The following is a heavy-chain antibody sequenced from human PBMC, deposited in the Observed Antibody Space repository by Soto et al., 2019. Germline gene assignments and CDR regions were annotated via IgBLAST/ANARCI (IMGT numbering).Heavy chain of an antibody. J-gene: IGHJ4*02. CDR3: ATGPPIYDFWSGYLDY. CDR1: GYTLTELS. CDR2: FDPEDGET. V-gene: IGHV1-24*01. Sequence: GASVKVSCKVSGYTLTELSMHWVRQAPGKGLEWMGGFDPEDGETIYAQKFQGRVTMTEDTSTDTAYMELSSLRSEDMSIYYCATGPPIYDFWSGYLDYWGQGTLVTVSS. D-gene: IGHD3-3*01.